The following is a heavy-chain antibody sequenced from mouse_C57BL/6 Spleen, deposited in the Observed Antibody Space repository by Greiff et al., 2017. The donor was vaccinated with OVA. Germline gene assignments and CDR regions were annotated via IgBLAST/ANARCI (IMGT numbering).Heavy chain of an antibody. CDR3: AREELRSYFDY. J-gene: IGHJ2*01. V-gene: IGHV1-76*01. CDR1: GYTFTDYY. D-gene: IGHD1-1*01. Sequence: SGAELVRPGASVKLSCKASGYTFTDYYINWVKQRPGQGLEWIARIYPGSGNTYYNEKFKGKATLTAEKSSSTAYMQLSSLTSEDSAVYFCAREELRSYFDYWGQGTTLTVSS. CDR2: IYPGSGNT.